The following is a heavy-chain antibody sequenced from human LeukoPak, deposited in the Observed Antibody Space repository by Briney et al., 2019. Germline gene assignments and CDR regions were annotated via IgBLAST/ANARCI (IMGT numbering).Heavy chain of an antibody. V-gene: IGHV3-74*03. CDR3: ARASRWYDYGDYGYDY. D-gene: IGHD4-17*01. J-gene: IGHJ4*02. Sequence: GGSLRLSCAASGFTFSSHWMHWVRHAPGKGLVWVSRISPDGSTTKNADSVKGRFTISRDNSKNTLYLQMNSLRAEDTAVYYCARASRWYDYGDYGYDYWGQGTLVTVSS. CDR2: ISPDGSTT. CDR1: GFTFSSHW.